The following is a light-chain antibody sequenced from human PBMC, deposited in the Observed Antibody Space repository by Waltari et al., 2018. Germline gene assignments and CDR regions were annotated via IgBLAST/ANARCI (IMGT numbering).Light chain of an antibody. CDR1: SSDVGTYKF. V-gene: IGLV2-23*02. Sequence: QSALTQPASVSGSPGQSITISCTGSSSDVGTYKFVSWYQQHPSKAPKLMIYEINQRPSVISNRFSGSKFGNTAVLTISGLQTDDEADYYCCSYVTGDTWVFGGGTRVAVL. CDR3: CSYVTGDTWV. J-gene: IGLJ3*02. CDR2: EIN.